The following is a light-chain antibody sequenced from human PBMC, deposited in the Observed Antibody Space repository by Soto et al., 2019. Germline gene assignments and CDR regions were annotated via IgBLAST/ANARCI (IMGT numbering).Light chain of an antibody. J-gene: IGKJ5*01. Sequence: EVVWTQSPAPLSLSPGERATLSCRASQSFSSNLAWYQQKPGQAPRLLIYGAPTRATGVPARFSGSGSGTEFTLTISSLQSEDFAVYYCQQYNNWPRTFGQGTRLEIK. V-gene: IGKV3-15*01. CDR2: GAP. CDR1: QSFSSN. CDR3: QQYNNWPRT.